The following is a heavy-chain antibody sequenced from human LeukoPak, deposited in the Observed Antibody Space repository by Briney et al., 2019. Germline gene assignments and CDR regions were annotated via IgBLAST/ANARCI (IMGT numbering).Heavy chain of an antibody. J-gene: IGHJ6*03. D-gene: IGHD3-22*01. Sequence: SQTLSLTCTVSGGSISSGDYYWSWIRQPPGKGLEWIGYIYYSGSTYYNPSRKSRVTISVDTSKNQFSLKLSSVTAADTAVYYCARNLPYRVVIAGEARGYYYMDVWGKGTTVTVSS. V-gene: IGHV4-30-4*01. CDR2: IYYSGST. CDR3: ARNLPYRVVIAGEARGYYYMDV. CDR1: GGSISSGDYY.